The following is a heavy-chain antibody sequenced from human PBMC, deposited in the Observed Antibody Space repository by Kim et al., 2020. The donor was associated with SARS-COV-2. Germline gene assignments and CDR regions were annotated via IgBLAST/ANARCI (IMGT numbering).Heavy chain of an antibody. CDR2: IRCSGGST. V-gene: IGHV3-23*01. CDR3: AKEVSYYLGSGRDY. Sequence: GGSLRLSCAASGFTFSSYAMHWVRQAPGKGLEWVAGIRCSGGSTYYADSVTGRFTISRDNSKNTLYLQMNSLRADDTAVYYCAKEVSYYLGSGRDYWGHGTLVTVSS. D-gene: IGHD3-10*01. J-gene: IGHJ4*01. CDR1: GFTFSSYA.